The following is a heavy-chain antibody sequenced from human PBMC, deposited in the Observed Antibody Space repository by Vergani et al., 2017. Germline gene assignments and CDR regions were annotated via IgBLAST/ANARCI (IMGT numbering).Heavy chain of an antibody. CDR2: IDPSDSYT. Sequence: VQLVQSGAEVKKPGASVKVSCKASGYTFTSYGISWVRQAPGQGLEWMGRIDPSDSYTNYSPSFQGHVTISADKSISTAYLQWSSLKASDTAMYYCARLGTTRPWGQGTLVTVSS. D-gene: IGHD1-7*01. J-gene: IGHJ5*02. CDR3: ARLGTTRP. V-gene: IGHV5-10-1*01. CDR1: GYTFTSYG.